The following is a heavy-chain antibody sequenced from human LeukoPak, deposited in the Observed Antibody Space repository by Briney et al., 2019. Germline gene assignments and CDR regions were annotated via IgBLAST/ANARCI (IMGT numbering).Heavy chain of an antibody. CDR1: GYTFTNYD. CDR3: ARGRGTVTTTFDY. Sequence: ASVKVSCKASGYTFTNYDINWVRQATGQGLEWLGWMNPDSGNTGYAQKFQGRVTMTRNTSISTAYMELSSLRSEDTAVYYCARGRGTVTTTFDYWGQGTLVTVSS. J-gene: IGHJ4*02. V-gene: IGHV1-8*01. D-gene: IGHD4-11*01. CDR2: MNPDSGNT.